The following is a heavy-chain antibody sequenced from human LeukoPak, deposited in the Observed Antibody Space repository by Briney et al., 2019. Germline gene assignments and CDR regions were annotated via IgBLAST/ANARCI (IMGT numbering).Heavy chain of an antibody. Sequence: GGSLRLSCAASGFTFSSYSMNWVRQAPGKGLEWVSYISSSSSTIYYADSVKGRFTISRDNAKNSLYLQMNSLSDEDTAVYSCARAGYSYGYWFDPWGQGPLVTVSS. D-gene: IGHD5-18*01. CDR3: ARAGYSYGYWFDP. V-gene: IGHV3-48*02. CDR2: ISSSSSTI. J-gene: IGHJ5*02. CDR1: GFTFSSYS.